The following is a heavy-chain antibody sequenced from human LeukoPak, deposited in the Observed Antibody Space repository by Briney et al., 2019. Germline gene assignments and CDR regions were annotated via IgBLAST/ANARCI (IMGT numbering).Heavy chain of an antibody. CDR2: IYYSGST. J-gene: IGHJ6*03. CDR1: GGSISSSSYY. D-gene: IGHD3-16*01. CDR3: ARARLIDSYYYMDV. Sequence: SETLSLTCTVSGGSISSSSYYWGWIRQPPGKGLEWIGNIYYSGSTYYNPSLKSRLTISVDTSKNQFSLKLSSVTAADTAVYYCARARLIDSYYYMDVWGKGTTVTVSS. V-gene: IGHV4-39*07.